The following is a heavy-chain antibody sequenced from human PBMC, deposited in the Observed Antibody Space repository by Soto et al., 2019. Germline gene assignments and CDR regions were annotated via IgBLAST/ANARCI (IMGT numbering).Heavy chain of an antibody. D-gene: IGHD6-13*01. CDR3: AGVRAAAGRYYYGMDV. V-gene: IGHV1-69*12. CDR1: GGTFSSYA. Sequence: QVQLVQSGAEVKKPGSSVKVSCKASGGTFSSYAISWVRQAPGQGLEWMGGIIPIFGTANYAQKFQGRVTITADDSTSTAYMDLSSLRSEDTAVYCCAGVRAAAGRYYYGMDVWGQGTTVTVSS. J-gene: IGHJ6*02. CDR2: IIPIFGTA.